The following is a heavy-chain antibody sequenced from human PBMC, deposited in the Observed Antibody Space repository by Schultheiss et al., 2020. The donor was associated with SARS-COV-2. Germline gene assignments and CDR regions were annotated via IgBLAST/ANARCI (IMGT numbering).Heavy chain of an antibody. J-gene: IGHJ5*02. CDR2: IYYSGST. V-gene: IGHV4-59*08. CDR3: ARLRDFNWFDL. D-gene: IGHD5-24*01. Sequence: SETLSLTCTVSGGSISSYYWSWIRQPPGKGLEWIGYIYYSGSTNCNPSLKSRVTMSVDMSNDQFSLKLTSVTAADTAVYYCARLRDFNWFDLWGQGTLVTVSS. CDR1: GGSISSYY.